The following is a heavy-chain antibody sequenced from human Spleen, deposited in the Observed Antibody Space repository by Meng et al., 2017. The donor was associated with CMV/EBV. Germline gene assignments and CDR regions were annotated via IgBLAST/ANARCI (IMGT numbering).Heavy chain of an antibody. J-gene: IGHJ6*02. D-gene: IGHD2-21*02. CDR3: VKGGGEKVTFDAMDV. CDR2: ISGISGFI. Sequence: SLNISCAASGFTFDDFAMHWVRQSPGEGLEWVSGISGISGFIDYADSVKGRFTISRDNARKSLSLEINTLRVEDTALYYCVKGGGEKVTFDAMDVWGQGTTVTVSS. V-gene: IGHV3-9*01. CDR1: GFTFDDFA.